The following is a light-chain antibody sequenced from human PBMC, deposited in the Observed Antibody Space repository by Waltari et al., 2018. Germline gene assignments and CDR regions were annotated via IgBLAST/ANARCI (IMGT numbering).Light chain of an antibody. Sequence: SYVLTQPPSVSVAPRETARIICGGNNIGGKSVHWYQQKPGQAPVLLIHEDTDRPSGIPGRISGTNSGNTAALTISRVEVGDEADYYCQVWDSTRDHWVFGGGTRLTVL. CDR2: EDT. CDR3: QVWDSTRDHWV. V-gene: IGLV3-21*04. J-gene: IGLJ3*02. CDR1: NIGGKS.